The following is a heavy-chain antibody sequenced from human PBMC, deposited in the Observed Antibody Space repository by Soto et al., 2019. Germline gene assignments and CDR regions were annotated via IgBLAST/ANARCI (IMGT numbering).Heavy chain of an antibody. J-gene: IGHJ4*02. CDR1: GYTFTTGD. D-gene: IGHD2-21*02. Sequence: QVQLLQSGAEVKKPGASVKVSCKASGYTFTTGDLNWVRQAPGQGLEWMGWINPNTGDTGYAQKFQGRLTMTRDTSIGTAYMELSNLRSEDTAFYYCARAKRTLSTCDVWGQGTLVTVSS. V-gene: IGHV1-8*01. CDR2: INPNTGDT. CDR3: ARAKRTLSTCDV.